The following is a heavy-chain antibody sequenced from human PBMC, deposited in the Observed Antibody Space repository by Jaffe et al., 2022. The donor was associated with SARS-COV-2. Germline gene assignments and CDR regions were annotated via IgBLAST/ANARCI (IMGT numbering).Heavy chain of an antibody. CDR2: INPSSGNT. Sequence: QVQLVQSGAEVRKPGASVKLSCKASGYTFTNYFMHWARQAPGQGLEWMGIINPSSGNTSYAQKFQGRVTMTRDTSTSTVYMELSSLRSEDTAVYSCARGGSYYSIDYWGRGTLVTVSS. CDR1: GYTFTNYF. D-gene: IGHD1-26*01. J-gene: IGHJ4*02. CDR3: ARGGSYYSIDY. V-gene: IGHV1-46*01.